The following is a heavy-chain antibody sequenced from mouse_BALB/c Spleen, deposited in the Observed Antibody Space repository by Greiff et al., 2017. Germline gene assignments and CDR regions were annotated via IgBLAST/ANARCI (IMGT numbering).Heavy chain of an antibody. CDR1: GYTFTSYW. V-gene: IGHV1S127*01. J-gene: IGHJ4*01. CDR3: TRPGGYDNYAMDY. CDR2: IDPSDSYT. D-gene: IGHD2-2*01. Sequence: QVQLQQPGAELVKPGASVKMSCKASGYTFTSYWMHWVKQRPGQGLEWIGVIDPSDSYTSYNQKFKGKATLTVDTSSSTAYMQLSSLTSEDSAVYYCTRPGGYDNYAMDYWGQGTSVTVSS.